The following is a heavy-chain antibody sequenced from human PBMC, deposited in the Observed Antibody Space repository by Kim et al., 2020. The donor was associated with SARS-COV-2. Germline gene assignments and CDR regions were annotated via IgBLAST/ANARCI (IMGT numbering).Heavy chain of an antibody. CDR2: IDPSDSYT. V-gene: IGHV5-10-1*01. J-gene: IGHJ5*02. CDR1: GYKFTSYW. CDR3: ARHYYSDSGSYPFPRFDP. Sequence: GESLKISCKGSGYKFTSYWISWVRQVSGKGLEWLGRIDPSDSYTNYSPSLEGHIIMSVDKSVNTAYLQWSSLKASDTDMYYCARHYYSDSGSYPFPRFDPWGQGTLVTVSS. D-gene: IGHD3-10*01.